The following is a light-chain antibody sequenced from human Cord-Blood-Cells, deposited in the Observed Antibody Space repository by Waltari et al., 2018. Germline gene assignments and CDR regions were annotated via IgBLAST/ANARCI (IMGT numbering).Light chain of an antibody. CDR2: KVS. V-gene: IGKV2-30*02. J-gene: IGKJ2*02. CDR3: MQGTHWPPVCT. Sequence: DVVMTQSPLSLPVTLGQPASISCRSSQSLVHSDGNTYLNWFQQRPGQSPRRLIYKVSNRDSGVPDRFSGSGSGTDFTLKISRVEAEDVGVYYCMQGTHWPPVCTFGQGTKLEIK. CDR1: QSLVHSDGNTY.